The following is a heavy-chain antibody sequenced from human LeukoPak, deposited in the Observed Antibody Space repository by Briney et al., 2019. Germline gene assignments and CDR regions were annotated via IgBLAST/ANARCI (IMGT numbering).Heavy chain of an antibody. Sequence: ASVKVSCKASGYTLTAYYIHWMRQAPGQGLEWMGWLSPNSGDTDYAQKFQGRVTMTRDTPISTVYMALSSLRSDDTAMYYCARIISYGGSDGFDLWGQGTMVTVSS. D-gene: IGHD1-26*01. CDR3: ARIISYGGSDGFDL. CDR2: LSPNSGDT. J-gene: IGHJ3*01. V-gene: IGHV1-2*02. CDR1: GYTLTAYY.